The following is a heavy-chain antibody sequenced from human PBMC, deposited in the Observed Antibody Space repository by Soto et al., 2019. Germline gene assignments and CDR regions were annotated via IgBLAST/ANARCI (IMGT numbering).Heavy chain of an antibody. CDR1: GASIRSYH. D-gene: IGHD3-16*01. V-gene: IGHV4-4*07. CDR3: AKDVSSRRWFDP. Sequence: QVQLQESGPGLVKPSETLSLTCAVSGASIRSYHWSWIRQPAGKGLGWIGRMQHTGNTNYNPSLKSRVTMSVDTSKNQISLKMTSVTAADTAVYFCAKDVSSRRWFDPWGQGILVIVSS. CDR2: MQHTGNT. J-gene: IGHJ5*02.